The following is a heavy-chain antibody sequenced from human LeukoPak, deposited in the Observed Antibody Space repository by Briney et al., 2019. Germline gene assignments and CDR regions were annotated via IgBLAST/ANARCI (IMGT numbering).Heavy chain of an antibody. D-gene: IGHD3-22*01. CDR2: FDPEDGET. Sequence: ASVKVSCKVSGYTLTELSMHWVRQAPGKGLEWMGGFDPEDGETIYAQKFQGRVTMTEDTSTDTAYMELSSLRSEDTAVYYCATDQGYYDSSGYYRWFDPWGREPWSPSPQ. J-gene: IGHJ5*02. V-gene: IGHV1-24*01. CDR3: ATDQGYYDSSGYYRWFDP. CDR1: GYTLTELS.